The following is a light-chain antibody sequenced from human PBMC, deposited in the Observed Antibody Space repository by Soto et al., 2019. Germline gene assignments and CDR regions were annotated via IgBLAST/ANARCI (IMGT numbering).Light chain of an antibody. CDR2: GAS. CDR3: QQYGSSRFT. Sequence: EIVLTQSQRTLSLSPGERATLSCRASQSISSSYLAWYQQKPGQAPRLLVYGASSRATGIPDRFSGSGSGTDFTLTISRLEPEDFAVYYCQQYGSSRFTFGPGTKVDIK. V-gene: IGKV3-20*01. J-gene: IGKJ3*01. CDR1: QSISSSY.